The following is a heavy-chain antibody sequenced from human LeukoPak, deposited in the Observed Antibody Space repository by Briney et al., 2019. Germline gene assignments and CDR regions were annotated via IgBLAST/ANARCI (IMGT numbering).Heavy chain of an antibody. CDR1: GGSISGSSYY. V-gene: IGHV4-39*01. J-gene: IGHJ3*02. CDR2: IHYSGST. Sequence: PSETLSLTCIVSGGSISGSSYYWGWIRQPPGKGLEWIGSIHYSGSTYYNPSLKSRVTISVDTPKNQFSLKLSSVTAADTAVYYCARRAGSGSTKVFDIWGQGTMVTVSS. CDR3: ARRAGSGSTKVFDI. D-gene: IGHD3-10*01.